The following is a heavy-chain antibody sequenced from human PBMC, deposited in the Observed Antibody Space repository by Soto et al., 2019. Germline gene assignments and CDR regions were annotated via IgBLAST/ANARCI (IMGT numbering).Heavy chain of an antibody. Sequence: ASVKVSCKASGYTFTSYYMHWVRQAPGQGLEWMGIINPSGGSTSYAQKFQGRVTMTRDTSTSTVYMELSSLRSEDTAVYYCARDLRVYDSSGYFPRRYYYYGMDVWGQGTTVTVS. CDR1: GYTFTSYY. CDR3: ARDLRVYDSSGYFPRRYYYYGMDV. CDR2: INPSGGST. V-gene: IGHV1-46*01. D-gene: IGHD3-22*01. J-gene: IGHJ6*02.